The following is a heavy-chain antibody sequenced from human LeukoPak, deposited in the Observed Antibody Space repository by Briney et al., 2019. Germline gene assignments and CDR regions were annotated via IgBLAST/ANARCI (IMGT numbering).Heavy chain of an antibody. V-gene: IGHV3-48*01. Sequence: GGSLRLSCEASGFSFSSYSMNWVRQAPGKGLEWLSYIGSSSTKMFYAESVKGRFTISRDNAKNSLYLQMNSLRAEDTAVYYCARDYRYAFDIWGQGTMVTVSS. J-gene: IGHJ3*02. CDR2: IGSSSTKM. CDR1: GFSFSSYS. CDR3: ARDYRYAFDI.